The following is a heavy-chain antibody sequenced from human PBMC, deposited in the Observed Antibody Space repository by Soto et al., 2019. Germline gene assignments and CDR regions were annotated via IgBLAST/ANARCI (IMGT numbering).Heavy chain of an antibody. CDR2: ISAYNGNT. J-gene: IGHJ4*02. Sequence: ASVKVSCKASGYTFTSYGISWVRQAPGQGLEWMGWISAYNGNTNYAQKLQGRVTMTTDTSTSTAYMELRSLRSDDTALYYCASSLQDYGDLVPLVLWGQGTLVTVSS. CDR1: GYTFTSYG. D-gene: IGHD4-17*01. V-gene: IGHV1-18*01. CDR3: ASSLQDYGDLVPLVL.